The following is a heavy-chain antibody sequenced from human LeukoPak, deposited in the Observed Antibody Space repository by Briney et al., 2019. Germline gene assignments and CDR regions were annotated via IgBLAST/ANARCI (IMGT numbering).Heavy chain of an antibody. Sequence: HTGGSLRLSCVVSGFTVSSNYMSWVRQAPGKGLEWVSVIYSGGSTYYADSVKGRFTTSRDNSKNTLYLQMNSLRAEDTAVYYCARDTGSSSTFDYWGQGTLVTVSS. CDR2: IYSGGST. CDR1: GFTVSSNY. CDR3: ARDTGSSSTFDY. D-gene: IGHD6-6*01. J-gene: IGHJ4*02. V-gene: IGHV3-66*01.